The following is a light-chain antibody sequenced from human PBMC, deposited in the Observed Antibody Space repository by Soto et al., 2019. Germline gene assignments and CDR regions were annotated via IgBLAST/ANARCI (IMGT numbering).Light chain of an antibody. V-gene: IGKV3-20*01. CDR1: QSVSSSF. CDR2: GAS. CDR3: QQYSSSPLT. Sequence: EIVLTQSPGTLSLSPGERATLSCRASQSVSSSFLAWYQQKPDQAPRLLIYGASSRATGIPDRFSDSGSGTDFTLTISRLEPEDFAVYYCQQYSSSPLTFGGGTKVEIK. J-gene: IGKJ4*01.